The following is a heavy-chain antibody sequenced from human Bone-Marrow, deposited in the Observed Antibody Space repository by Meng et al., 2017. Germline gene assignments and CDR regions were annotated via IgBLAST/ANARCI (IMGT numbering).Heavy chain of an antibody. D-gene: IGHD3-10*01. V-gene: IGHV1-8*03. CDR3: ARTILLWFGELRGARYGMDV. CDR1: GYTFTSYD. Sequence: ASVKVSCKASGYTFTSYDINWVRQATGQGLEWMGWMNPNSGNTGYAQKFQGRVTITRNTSISTAYMELSSLRSEDTAVYYCARTILLWFGELRGARYGMDVWGQGTTVTVSS. J-gene: IGHJ6*02. CDR2: MNPNSGNT.